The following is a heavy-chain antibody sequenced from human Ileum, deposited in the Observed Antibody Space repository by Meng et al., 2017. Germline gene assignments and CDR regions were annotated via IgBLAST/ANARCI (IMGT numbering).Heavy chain of an antibody. Sequence: SVPGRVQAPVTLSLSWAVSGGSTNGYGWWSWVGQAPGKGLEWIGEIYPGGSINYNPSLKSRVTISADTSKNQFSLSLDSVTAADTAVYYCVRNDYCSGGTCYPHFDYWGQGTLVTVSS. V-gene: IGHV4-4*03. J-gene: IGHJ4*02. CDR2: IYPGGSI. CDR1: GGSTNGYGW. CDR3: VRNDYCSGGTCYPHFDY. D-gene: IGHD2-15*01.